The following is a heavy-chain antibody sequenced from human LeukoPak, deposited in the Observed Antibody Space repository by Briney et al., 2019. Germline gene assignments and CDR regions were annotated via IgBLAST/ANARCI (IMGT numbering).Heavy chain of an antibody. CDR1: GGSISSSSYY. J-gene: IGHJ4*02. D-gene: IGHD1-26*01. CDR2: IYYSGST. CDR3: ARVQFFSGSYEN. Sequence: SETLSLTCTVSGGSISSSSYYWGWIRQPPGRGLEWIGSIYYSGSTYYNPSLKSRVTISVDTSKNQFSLKLSSVTAADTAVYYCARVQFFSGSYENWGQGTLVTVSS. V-gene: IGHV4-39*07.